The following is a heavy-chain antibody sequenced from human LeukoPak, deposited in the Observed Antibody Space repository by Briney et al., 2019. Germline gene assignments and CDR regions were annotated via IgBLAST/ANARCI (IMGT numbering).Heavy chain of an antibody. Sequence: SLRPSAGPLVFTFSSYGIHWFRQAPDKGLEGVAVIWFDGSNKSYRDSVRGRFTISRDDSKTTLYLQMHSLRVEDTAVYYCTRDSGVYRSKWYFDLWGRGALVTVSS. D-gene: IGHD6-19*01. V-gene: IGHV3-33*08. CDR1: VFTFSSYG. J-gene: IGHJ2*01. CDR2: IWFDGSNK. CDR3: TRDSGVYRSKWYFDL.